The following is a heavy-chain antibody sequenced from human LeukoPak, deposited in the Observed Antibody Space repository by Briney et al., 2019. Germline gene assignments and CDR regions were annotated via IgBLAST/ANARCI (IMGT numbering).Heavy chain of an antibody. V-gene: IGHV3-23*01. CDR1: GFTFSSYA. CDR3: AKDIWLATDGFQTFDL. J-gene: IGHJ4*02. D-gene: IGHD2-8*01. CDR2: VTPGGNIP. Sequence: GESLRLSCAASGFTFSSYAMSWVRQAPGKGLEWISGVTPGGNIPYYADSVKGRFTVSRDNSKNTLYLQMDSLTAADTALYYCAKDIWLATDGFQTFDLWGQGTLVSVSS.